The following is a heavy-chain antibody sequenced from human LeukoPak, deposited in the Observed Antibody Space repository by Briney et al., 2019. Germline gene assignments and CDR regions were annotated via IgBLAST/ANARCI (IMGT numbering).Heavy chain of an antibody. CDR1: GLIFTNAL. Sequence: PGGSLRLSCATSGLIFTNALMSWFRQAPGKGLECVGRIKSKTDGGTSDYAAPVQGRFTISRDDSKNTLYLQMNSLKIEDTAVYYCATDPGEWEPIWGQGTMVTVSS. D-gene: IGHD1-26*01. V-gene: IGHV3-15*01. J-gene: IGHJ3*02. CDR3: ATDPGEWEPI. CDR2: IKSKTDGGTS.